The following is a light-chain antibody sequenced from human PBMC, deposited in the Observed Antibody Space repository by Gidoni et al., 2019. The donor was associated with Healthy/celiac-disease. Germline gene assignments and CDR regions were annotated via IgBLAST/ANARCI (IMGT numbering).Light chain of an antibody. Sequence: VLIQSPATLSLSPGERATLSCRASQSVSSYLAWYQQKPGQAPKLLIYDASNRATGIPARFSGSGSGTDFTLTISSLEPEDFAVYYCQQSSNWPRTFGQGTKVEIK. CDR3: QQSSNWPRT. J-gene: IGKJ1*01. CDR2: DAS. CDR1: QSVSSY. V-gene: IGKV3-11*01.